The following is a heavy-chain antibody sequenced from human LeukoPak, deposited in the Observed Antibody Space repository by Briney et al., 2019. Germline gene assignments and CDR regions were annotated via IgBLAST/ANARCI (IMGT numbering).Heavy chain of an antibody. D-gene: IGHD3-22*01. CDR3: ARDAGYYDSSGYLPHD. CDR2: ISSSSSII. J-gene: IGHJ4*02. CDR1: GFTFSSYT. V-gene: IGHV3-48*01. Sequence: PGGSLRLSCAASGFTFSSYTMNWVRQAPGKGLEWVSYISSSSSIIYYADSVKGRFTISRDNSKNTLYLQMNSLRAEDTAVYYCARDAGYYDSSGYLPHDWGQGILVTVSS.